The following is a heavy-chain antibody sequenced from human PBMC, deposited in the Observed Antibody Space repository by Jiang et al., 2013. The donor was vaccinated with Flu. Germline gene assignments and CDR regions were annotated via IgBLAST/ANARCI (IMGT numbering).Heavy chain of an antibody. V-gene: IGHV5-10-1*01. D-gene: IGHD6-19*01. Sequence: GAEVKKPGESLRISCKGSGYSFTSYWISWVRQMPGKGLEWMGRIDPSDSYTNYSPSFQGHVTISADKSISTAYLQWSSLKASDTAMYYCARVSIAVAGTNYYYYYMDVWGQRATVTVSS. J-gene: IGHJ6*03. CDR2: IDPSDSYT. CDR3: ARVSIAVAGTNYYYYYMDV. CDR1: GYSFTSYW.